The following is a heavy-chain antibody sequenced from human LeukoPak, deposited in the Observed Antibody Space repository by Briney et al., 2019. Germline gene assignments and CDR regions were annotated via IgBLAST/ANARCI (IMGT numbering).Heavy chain of an antibody. V-gene: IGHV5-51*01. CDR2: IYPGDSAT. Sequence: GESLKISCKGSGYSFTSYWIGWVRQMPGKGLEWMGIIYPGDSATRYGPSFQGQVTISADKSISTAHLQWSSLKASDTAMYYCARGRDTAMIQYYFDYWGQGTLVTVSS. J-gene: IGHJ4*02. CDR1: GYSFTSYW. CDR3: ARGRDTAMIQYYFDY. D-gene: IGHD5-18*01.